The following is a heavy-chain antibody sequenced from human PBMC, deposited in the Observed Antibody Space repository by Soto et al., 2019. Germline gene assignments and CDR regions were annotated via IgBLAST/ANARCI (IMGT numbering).Heavy chain of an antibody. CDR1: GFTFSSYW. CDR2: IKQDGSEK. D-gene: IGHD3-22*01. Sequence: SGGSLRLSCAASGFTFSSYWMSWVRQAPGKGLEWVANIKQDGSEKYYVDSVKGRFTISRDNAKNSLYLQMNSLRAEDTAVYYCARFYYASSGYLPSPYYYYYGMDVWGQGTTVTVSS. J-gene: IGHJ6*02. V-gene: IGHV3-7*04. CDR3: ARFYYASSGYLPSPYYYYYGMDV.